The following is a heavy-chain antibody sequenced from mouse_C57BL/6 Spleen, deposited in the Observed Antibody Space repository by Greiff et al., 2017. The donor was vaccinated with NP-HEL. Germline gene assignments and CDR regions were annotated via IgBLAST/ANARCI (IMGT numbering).Heavy chain of an antibody. CDR2: IDPSDSYT. Sequence: VQLQQPGAELVMPGASVKLSCKASGYTFTSYWMHWVKQRPGQGLEWIGEIDPSDSYTNYNQKFKGKSTLTVDQSSSTAYMQLSSLTSEDSAVYYCARWISTMVTFDYWGQGTTLTVSS. D-gene: IGHD2-2*01. CDR3: ARWISTMVTFDY. J-gene: IGHJ2*01. V-gene: IGHV1-69*01. CDR1: GYTFTSYW.